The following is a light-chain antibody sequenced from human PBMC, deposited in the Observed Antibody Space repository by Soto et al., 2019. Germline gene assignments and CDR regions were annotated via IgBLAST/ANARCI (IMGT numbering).Light chain of an antibody. V-gene: IGKV3-20*01. CDR1: QSVSSNY. J-gene: IGKJ1*01. CDR2: GAS. CDR3: QQYGNSPWT. Sequence: EVGLTQSPGTLSLSPGERATLSCRASQSVSSNYLAWYQQKPGQAPRLLIYGASSRATGIPDRFSGSGSGTDFTLTISRLEPEDCAVYYCQQYGNSPWTFGQGTKVDIK.